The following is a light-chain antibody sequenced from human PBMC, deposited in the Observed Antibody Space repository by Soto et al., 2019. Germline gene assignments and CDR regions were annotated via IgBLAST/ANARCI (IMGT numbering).Light chain of an antibody. CDR2: DAS. J-gene: IGKJ5*01. CDR1: QSVPSSY. V-gene: IGKV3-20*01. CDR3: HQYAWSPLT. Sequence: EIVLTQSPGTLSLSPGEGAPLPSRARQSVPSSYLVWYQQSPGQAPRLLIYDASRRAKGIPDRFSGSESGTDFTLTISSLEPEDFAVYYCHQYAWSPLTFGQGTRLEIK.